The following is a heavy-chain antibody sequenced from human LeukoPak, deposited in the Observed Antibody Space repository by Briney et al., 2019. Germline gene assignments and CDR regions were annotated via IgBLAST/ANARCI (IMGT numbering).Heavy chain of an antibody. CDR2: MNPNSGNT. D-gene: IGHD3-22*01. J-gene: IGHJ4*02. Sequence: ASVKVSCKASGYAFTSYDINWVRQATGQGLEWMGWMNPNSGNTGYAQKFQGRVTMTRNTSISTAYMELSSLRSEDTAVYHCARVWGRFKVFGSGYYPFDYWGQGTLVTVSS. V-gene: IGHV1-8*01. CDR3: ARVWGRFKVFGSGYYPFDY. CDR1: GYAFTSYD.